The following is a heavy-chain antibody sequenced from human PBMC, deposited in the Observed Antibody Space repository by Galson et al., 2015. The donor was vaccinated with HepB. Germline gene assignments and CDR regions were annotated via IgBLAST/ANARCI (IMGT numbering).Heavy chain of an antibody. V-gene: IGHV3-33*01. J-gene: IGHJ4*02. D-gene: IGHD3-3*01. CDR1: GFTFSSHG. CDR3: AREGDPHIYWSALDS. Sequence: SLRLSCAASGFTFSSHGMNWVRQAPGKGLEWVATIWVDGTNKFYADSVKGRFTISRDNSKNTLSLQMNSLRADDTAVYYCAREGDPHIYWSALDSWGQGILVTVSS. CDR2: IWVDGTNK.